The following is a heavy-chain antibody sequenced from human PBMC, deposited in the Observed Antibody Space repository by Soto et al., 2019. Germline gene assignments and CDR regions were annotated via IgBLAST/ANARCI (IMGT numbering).Heavy chain of an antibody. CDR3: ARGAPGFDYPDY. V-gene: IGHV4-30-2*01. Sequence: QLQLQESGSGLVKPSQTLSLTCAVSGGSISSGGYSWSWIRQPPGKGLEWIGYIYHSGSTYYHPSLTSRVTISEDMSNNQFSLKLSSVNAADTAVYYCARGAPGFDYPDYWGQGTLVTVSS. CDR1: GGSISSGGYS. J-gene: IGHJ4*02. CDR2: IYHSGST. D-gene: IGHD3-9*01.